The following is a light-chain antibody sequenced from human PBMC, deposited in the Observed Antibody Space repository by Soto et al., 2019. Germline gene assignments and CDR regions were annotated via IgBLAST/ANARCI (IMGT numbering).Light chain of an antibody. J-gene: IGKJ1*01. Sequence: EIVFTQSPGTLSLSPGERATLSCRASQSINSRYLAWYQQKPGQAPRLLIYGASSRATGIPDRFSGRGSGTDFTLTISRLESEDFAVYYCQQGDTSPGTFGQGTKVDIK. CDR2: GAS. CDR3: QQGDTSPGT. V-gene: IGKV3-20*01. CDR1: QSINSRY.